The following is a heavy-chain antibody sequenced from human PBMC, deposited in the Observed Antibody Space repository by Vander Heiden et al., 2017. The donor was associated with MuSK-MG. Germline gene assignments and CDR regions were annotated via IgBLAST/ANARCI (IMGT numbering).Heavy chain of an antibody. CDR3: ASQGYISSWIYGMDV. D-gene: IGHD6-13*01. Sequence: EVQLVESGGGLVQPGGSLSLSCAASGFPLSSYWMSWVRQAPGKGLEWVANIKQDGSEKYYVDSVKGRFTISRDNTKNSLYLQMNSLRAEDTAVYYCASQGYISSWIYGMDVWGQGTTVTLSS. CDR2: IKQDGSEK. J-gene: IGHJ6*02. CDR1: GFPLSSYW. V-gene: IGHV3-7*01.